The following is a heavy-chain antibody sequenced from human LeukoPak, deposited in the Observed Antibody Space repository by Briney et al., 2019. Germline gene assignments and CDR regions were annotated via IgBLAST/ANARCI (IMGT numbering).Heavy chain of an antibody. CDR3: AKRPSSSSSWSSWDY. CDR2: IWNDGSKQ. V-gene: IGHV3-33*06. Sequence: GGSLRVSCVVSTFTFSNFGMHWVSQAPGKGREWVAVIWNDGSKQYYADSGKGRFTVSRDNSQKTLYLQMNNLRPEDTAVYYCAKRPSSSSSWSSWDYWGQGTLVTVSS. CDR1: TFTFSNFG. J-gene: IGHJ4*02. D-gene: IGHD6-13*01.